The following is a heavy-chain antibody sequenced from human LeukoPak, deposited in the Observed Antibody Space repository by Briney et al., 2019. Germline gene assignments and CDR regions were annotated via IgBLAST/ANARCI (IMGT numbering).Heavy chain of an antibody. J-gene: IGHJ5*02. CDR3: ARGYYGSGSYPPYYSRFDP. CDR2: ISAYNGNT. CDR1: GYTFTSYG. D-gene: IGHD3-10*01. V-gene: IGHV1-18*01. Sequence: ASVKVSCKASGYTFTSYGISWVRQAPGQGLEWMGWISAYNGNTNYAQKFQGRVTITADKSTSTAYMELSSLRSEDTAVYYCARGYYGSGSYPPYYSRFDPWGQGTLVTVSS.